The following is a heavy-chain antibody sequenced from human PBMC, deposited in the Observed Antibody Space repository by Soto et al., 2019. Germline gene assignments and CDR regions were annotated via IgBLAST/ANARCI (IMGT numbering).Heavy chain of an antibody. CDR3: ARGLADSGWFDP. Sequence: SETLSLTCTVSGDSITRSNFYWGWIRQPPGKGLEWIGYIYYSGSTYYNPSLKSRVTISVDTSKNQFSLKLSSVTAADTAVYYCARGLADSGWFDPWGQGTLVTVSS. J-gene: IGHJ5*02. V-gene: IGHV4-30-4*08. CDR2: IYYSGST. CDR1: GDSITRSNFY. D-gene: IGHD6-25*01.